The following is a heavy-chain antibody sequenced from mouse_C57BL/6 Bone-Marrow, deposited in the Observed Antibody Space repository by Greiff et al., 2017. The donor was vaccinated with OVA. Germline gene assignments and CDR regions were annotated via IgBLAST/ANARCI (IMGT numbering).Heavy chain of an antibody. CDR2: INPNNGGT. Sequence: VQLKHSGPELVKPGASVKMSCKASGYTFTDYNMHWVKQSHGKSLEWIGYINPNNGGTSYNQKFKGKATLTVNKSSSTAYMELRSLTSEDSAVYYCARWLWWLDYWGQGTTLTVSS. J-gene: IGHJ2*01. CDR3: ARWLWWLDY. V-gene: IGHV1-22*01. D-gene: IGHD1-1*02. CDR1: GYTFTDYN.